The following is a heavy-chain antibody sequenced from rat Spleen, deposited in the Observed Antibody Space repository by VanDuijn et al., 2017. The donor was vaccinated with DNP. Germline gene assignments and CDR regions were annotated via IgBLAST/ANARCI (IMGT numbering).Heavy chain of an antibody. Sequence: EVQLVESGGGLVQPGRSLKLSCVASGFTFNNYWMNWVRQAPGRGLEWVASITNTGGNVYYPDSVRGRFTISRDNAKSTLYLQMDSLRSEDTATYYCARSDSYGFPYWGQGTLVTVSS. D-gene: IGHD1-2*01. CDR1: GFTFNNYW. CDR3: ARSDSYGFPY. J-gene: IGHJ3*01. V-gene: IGHV5-31*01. CDR2: ITNTGGNV.